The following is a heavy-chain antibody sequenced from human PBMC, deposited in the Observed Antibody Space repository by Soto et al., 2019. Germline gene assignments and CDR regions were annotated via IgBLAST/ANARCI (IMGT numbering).Heavy chain of an antibody. J-gene: IGHJ4*02. CDR2: ISSSSSYI. CDR3: ARDHHYYDSSGYSSGY. D-gene: IGHD3-22*01. Sequence: NPGGSLRLSCAASGFTFSSYSMNWVRQAPGKGLEWVSSISSSSSYIYYADSVKGRFTISRDNAKNSLYLQMNSLRAEDTAVYYCARDHHYYDSSGYSSGYWGQGTLVTVSS. V-gene: IGHV3-21*01. CDR1: GFTFSSYS.